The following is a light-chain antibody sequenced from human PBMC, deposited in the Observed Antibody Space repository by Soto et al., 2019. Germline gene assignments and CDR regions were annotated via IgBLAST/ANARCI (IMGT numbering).Light chain of an antibody. CDR1: QDISKN. Sequence: IQMTQSPSSLSASVGDRVTITCQASQDISKNLNWYQQKPGKAPKLLIYDASSLQTGVPSRFSRSGSATHFTVPISGLQPEDVATYYCQQYDNLLPITFGQGTRLEIK. V-gene: IGKV1-33*01. CDR3: QQYDNLLPIT. CDR2: DAS. J-gene: IGKJ5*01.